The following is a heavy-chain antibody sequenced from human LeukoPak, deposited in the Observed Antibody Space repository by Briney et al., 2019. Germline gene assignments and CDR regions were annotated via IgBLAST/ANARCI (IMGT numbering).Heavy chain of an antibody. J-gene: IGHJ4*02. CDR1: EFTFNNYA. Sequence: GGSLRLSCAASEFTFNNYAMSWVRQAPGKGLEWVSAISGSGDSTYYADSVKGRFTISRDSSKNTLYLQMNSLRAEDTALYYCAKDTAGYSSDWGRFDYWGQGTLVTVSS. D-gene: IGHD6-19*01. CDR2: ISGSGDST. V-gene: IGHV3-23*01. CDR3: AKDTAGYSSDWGRFDY.